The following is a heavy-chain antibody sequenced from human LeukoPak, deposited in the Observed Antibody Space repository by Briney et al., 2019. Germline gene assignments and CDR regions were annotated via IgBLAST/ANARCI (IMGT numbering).Heavy chain of an antibody. J-gene: IGHJ6*03. V-gene: IGHV3-30*02. Sequence: GGSLRLSCAASGFIFSSYGMHWVRQAPGKGLEWVAFIRYDGSNKYYADSVKGRFTISRDNSKNTLYLQMNSLRAEDAAVYYCAKDPRGSYSRDYYYYMDVWGKGTTVTVSS. CDR2: IRYDGSNK. CDR3: AKDPRGSYSRDYYYYMDV. CDR1: GFIFSSYG. D-gene: IGHD1-26*01.